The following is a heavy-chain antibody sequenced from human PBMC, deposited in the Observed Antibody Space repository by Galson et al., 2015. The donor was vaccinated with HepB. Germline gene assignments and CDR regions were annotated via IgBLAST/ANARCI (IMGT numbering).Heavy chain of an antibody. CDR1: GGSFSGYY. CDR2: INHSGST. V-gene: IGHV4-34*01. Sequence: LSLTCAVYGGSFSGYYWSWIRQPPGKGLEWIGEINHSGSTNYNPSLMSRVTISVDTSKNQFSLKLSSVTAADTAVYYCARGLRLIYYYYMDVWGKGTTVTVSS. CDR3: ARGLRLIYYYYMDV. D-gene: IGHD5-12*01. J-gene: IGHJ6*03.